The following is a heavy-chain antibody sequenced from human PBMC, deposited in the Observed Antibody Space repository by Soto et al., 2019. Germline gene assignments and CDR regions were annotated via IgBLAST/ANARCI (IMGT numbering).Heavy chain of an antibody. CDR1: GFTVSSNY. V-gene: IGHV3-66*01. CDR2: IYSGGST. Sequence: GGSLRLSCAASGFTVSSNYMSWVRQAPGKGLEWVSVIYSGGSTYYADSVKGRFTISRDNSKNTLYLQMNSLRAEDTAVYYCAREMGKDYGDTFDYWGQGTLVTVSS. D-gene: IGHD4-17*01. CDR3: AREMGKDYGDTFDY. J-gene: IGHJ4*02.